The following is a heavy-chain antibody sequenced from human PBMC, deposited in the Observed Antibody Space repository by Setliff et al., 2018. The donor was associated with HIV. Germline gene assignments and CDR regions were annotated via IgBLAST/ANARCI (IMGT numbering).Heavy chain of an antibody. Sequence: GASVKVSCKASGYTFSNNGINWVRQAPGQGLEWMGWISTYNGNTNYAQKLQGRVTMTRDTSTSTVYMDLSRLRSEDTAVYYCAREFPGGTKGFDYWGQGTLVTVSS. V-gene: IGHV1-18*04. D-gene: IGHD1-1*01. CDR1: GYTFSNNG. CDR3: AREFPGGTKGFDY. J-gene: IGHJ4*02. CDR2: ISTYNGNT.